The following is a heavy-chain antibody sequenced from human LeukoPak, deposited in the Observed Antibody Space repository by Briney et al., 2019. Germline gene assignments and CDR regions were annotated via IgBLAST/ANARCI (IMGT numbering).Heavy chain of an antibody. CDR1: GFTFSSYA. D-gene: IGHD5-12*01. J-gene: IGHJ4*02. CDR3: AKAGSLATIRFLYFDY. V-gene: IGHV3-23*01. CDR2: ISGSGGST. Sequence: PGGSLRLSCAASGFTFSSYAMSWVRQAPGKGLEWVSAISGSGGSTYYADSVKGRFTISRDNSKNTLYLQMNSLRAEDTAVYYCAKAGSLATIRFLYFDYWGQGILVTVSS.